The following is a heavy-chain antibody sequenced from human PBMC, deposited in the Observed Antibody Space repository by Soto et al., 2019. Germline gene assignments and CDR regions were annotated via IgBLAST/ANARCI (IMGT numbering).Heavy chain of an antibody. CDR2: ISSNGENT. J-gene: IGHJ4*01. V-gene: IGHV3-23*01. CDR1: IFASFYEA. CDR3: VSWVYAHFEY. Sequence: PVVSRRRSCSSCIFASFYEAMNLFRQAPVNWLEWVSTISSNGENTHYADSVKGRLIISSDNSSNTVALQMNSLRVEDTAIYYCVSWVYAHFEYWGQGTMVNVSS. D-gene: IGHD6-13*01.